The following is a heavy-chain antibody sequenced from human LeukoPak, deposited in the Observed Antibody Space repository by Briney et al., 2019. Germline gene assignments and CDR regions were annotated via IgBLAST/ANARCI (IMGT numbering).Heavy chain of an antibody. Sequence: KPSETLSLTCTVSGGSISSYYWSWIRQPPGKGLEWIGYIYYSGSTNYNPSLKSRVTISVDTSKNQFSLKLSSVTAADTAVYYCARTQSSTSSREYYYYGMDVWGQGTTVTVSS. D-gene: IGHD2-2*01. CDR3: ARTQSSTSSREYYYYGMDV. J-gene: IGHJ6*02. CDR1: GGSISSYY. V-gene: IGHV4-59*01. CDR2: IYYSGST.